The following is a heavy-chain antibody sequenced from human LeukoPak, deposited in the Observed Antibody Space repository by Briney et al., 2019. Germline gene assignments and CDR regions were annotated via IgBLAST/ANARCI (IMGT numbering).Heavy chain of an antibody. D-gene: IGHD5-24*01. CDR2: ISGSGGST. CDR1: GHIVSGNY. Sequence: GGSLRLSCAASGHIVSGNYMSWVRQAPGKGLEWVSAISGSGGSTYYADSVKGRFTISRDNSKNTLYLQMNSLRAEDTAVYYCAKGGDGYLNYYYYMDVWGKGTTVTISS. CDR3: AKGGDGYLNYYYYMDV. J-gene: IGHJ6*03. V-gene: IGHV3-23*01.